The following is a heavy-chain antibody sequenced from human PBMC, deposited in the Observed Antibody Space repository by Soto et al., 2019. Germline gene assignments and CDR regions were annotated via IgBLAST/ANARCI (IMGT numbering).Heavy chain of an antibody. CDR1: GGTFRSYA. D-gene: IGHD4-4*01. V-gene: IGHV1-69*01. J-gene: IGHJ4*02. CDR2: IIPVFGTA. CDR3: ARLSDYSSSGISI. Sequence: QVQLVQSGAEVKRPGSSVKVSCKTSGGTFRSYAISWVRQAPGQGLEWMGGIIPVFGTAKYAQKFKGRVTTTADDSTSTANIELSRLSSNDTDVYYCARLSDYSSSGISIWGPGTCVTVS.